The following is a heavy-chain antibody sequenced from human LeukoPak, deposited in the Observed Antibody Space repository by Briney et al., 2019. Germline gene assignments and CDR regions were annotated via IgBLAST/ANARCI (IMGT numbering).Heavy chain of an antibody. CDR2: IYSGGST. D-gene: IGHD3-22*01. J-gene: IGHJ4*02. V-gene: IGHV3-66*01. Sequence: GGSLRLSCAASGFTVSSNYMSWVRQAPGKGLEWVSVIYSGGSTYYADSVKGRFTISRDNSKNTLYLQMNSLRAEDTAVYYCARVRDYHYDSSGYHTHYWGQGTLVTVSS. CDR1: GFTVSSNY. CDR3: ARVRDYHYDSSGYHTHY.